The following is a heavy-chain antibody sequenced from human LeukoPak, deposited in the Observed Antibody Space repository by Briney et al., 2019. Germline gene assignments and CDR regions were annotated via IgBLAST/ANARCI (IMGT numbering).Heavy chain of an antibody. Sequence: GGSLRLSCVASGFTFSSYALNWVRQTPGKGLEWVSTISGSGASTYYADSVKGRFTISRDNSKNTLYLQMNSLRAEDTAVYYCARDRKGTPDYWGQGTLVTVSS. V-gene: IGHV3-23*01. D-gene: IGHD2-15*01. CDR3: ARDRKGTPDY. J-gene: IGHJ4*02. CDR2: ISGSGAST. CDR1: GFTFSSYA.